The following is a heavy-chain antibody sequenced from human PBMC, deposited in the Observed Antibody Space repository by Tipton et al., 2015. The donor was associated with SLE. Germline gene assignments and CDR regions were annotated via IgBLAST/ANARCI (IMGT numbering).Heavy chain of an antibody. V-gene: IGHV3-23*01. Sequence: SLRLSCAASGFTFSSYAMSWVRQAPGKGLEWVSAISGSGGSTYYADSVKGRFTISRDNSKNTLYLQMNSLRAEDTAVYYCAKDNPYYYDSSGYSLDVWGQGTTVTVSS. CDR3: AKDNPYYYDSSGYSLDV. CDR1: GFTFSSYA. J-gene: IGHJ6*02. CDR2: ISGSGGST. D-gene: IGHD3-22*01.